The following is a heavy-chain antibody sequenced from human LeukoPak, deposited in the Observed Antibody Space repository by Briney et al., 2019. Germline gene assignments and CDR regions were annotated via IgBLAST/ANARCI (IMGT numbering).Heavy chain of an antibody. J-gene: IGHJ4*02. D-gene: IGHD3-22*01. V-gene: IGHV3-30*02. CDR1: GLTFNSYG. Sequence: GGSLRLSCAASGLTFNSYGMHWVRQTPGKGLEWVAFIWYDGINKYYADSVKGRFTISRDNSKNTLFLQMNSLRAEDTAMYYCAKDNDSSGYYRLDYWGQGTLVTVSS. CDR2: IWYDGINK. CDR3: AKDNDSSGYYRLDY.